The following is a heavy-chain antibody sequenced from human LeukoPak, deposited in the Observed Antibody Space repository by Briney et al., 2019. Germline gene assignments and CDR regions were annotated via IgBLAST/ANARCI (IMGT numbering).Heavy chain of an antibody. J-gene: IGHJ4*02. CDR3: ASTDAYYYDSSGSNY. D-gene: IGHD3-22*01. V-gene: IGHV3-23*01. Sequence: GGSLRLSCAASGFTFSSYAMSWVRQAPGKGLEWVSAISGSGGSTYYADSVKGRFTISRDNSKNTLYLRMNSLRAEDTAVYYCASTDAYYYDSSGSNYWGQGTLVTVSS. CDR2: ISGSGGST. CDR1: GFTFSSYA.